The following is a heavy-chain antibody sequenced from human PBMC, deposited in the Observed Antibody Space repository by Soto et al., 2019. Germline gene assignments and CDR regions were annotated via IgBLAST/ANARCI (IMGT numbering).Heavy chain of an antibody. CDR2: IIPIFGTA. D-gene: IGHD3-9*01. V-gene: IGHV1-69*13. CDR1: GGTFSSYA. CDR3: ARVDDILTGYELYGMDV. J-gene: IGHJ6*02. Sequence: SVKVSCKASGGTFSSYAISWVRQATGQGLEWMGGIIPIFGTANYAQKFQGRVTITADESTSTAYMELSSLRSEDTAVYYCARVDDILTGYELYGMDVWGQGTTVTVSS.